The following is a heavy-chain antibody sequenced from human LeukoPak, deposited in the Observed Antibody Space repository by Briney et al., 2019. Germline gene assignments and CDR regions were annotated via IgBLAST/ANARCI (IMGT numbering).Heavy chain of an antibody. CDR3: TTSVYNFFDY. V-gene: IGHV3-15*01. CDR2: IKSKTEGGTT. Sequence: GGSLRLSCAASGFTFSNAWMSWVRQAQAKGLEWVGRIKSKTEGGTTDYAAPVKGRFSISSDDSKNTLYLQMNSLKTEDTAVYYCTTSVYNFFDYWGQGILVTVSS. D-gene: IGHD1-20*01. CDR1: GFTFSNAW. J-gene: IGHJ4*02.